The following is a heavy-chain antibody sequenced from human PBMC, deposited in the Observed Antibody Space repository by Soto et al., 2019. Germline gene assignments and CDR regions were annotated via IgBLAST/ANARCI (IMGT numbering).Heavy chain of an antibody. CDR2: ISGSGGLT. V-gene: IGHV3-23*01. D-gene: IGHD1-20*01. Sequence: EVQLLESGGNLVQPGGSLRLSCEASGFTFRSYGMSWVRQAPGKGLEWVAGISGSGGLTYYADSGKGRFVISRDNTKNTGSLQMSSLKADDTALYYCAKGPSRYRSPFDSWGQGARVSVSS. J-gene: IGHJ4*02. CDR3: AKGPSRYRSPFDS. CDR1: GFTFRSYG.